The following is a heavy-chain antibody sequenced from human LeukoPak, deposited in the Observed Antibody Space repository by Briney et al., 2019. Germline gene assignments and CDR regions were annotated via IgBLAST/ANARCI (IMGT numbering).Heavy chain of an antibody. V-gene: IGHV4-61*02. J-gene: IGHJ4*02. CDR2: IYTSGST. CDR1: GGSISSGSYY. CDR3: ASFMITFGGVIVVDY. D-gene: IGHD3-16*02. Sequence: PSQTLSLTCTVSGGSISSGSYYWSWIRQPAGKGLEWIGRIYTSGSTNYNPSLKSRVTISVDTSKNQFSLKLSSVTAADTAVYYCASFMITFGGVIVVDYWGQGTLVTVSS.